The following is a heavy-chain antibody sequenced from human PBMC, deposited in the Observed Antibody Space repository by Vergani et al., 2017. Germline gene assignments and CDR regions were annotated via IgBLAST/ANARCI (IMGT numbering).Heavy chain of an antibody. D-gene: IGHD2-15*01. J-gene: IGHJ4*02. CDR3: ATFLGYCTSGCCRPYYFDL. CDR2: INPSGGHT. CDR1: GYTFSNYY. Sequence: QVQVVQSGAEVKKSGASVNVSCKTSGYTFSNYYMHWVRQAPGQGLEWMGIINPSGGHTNYAQKFQGRVTMTRDTSTATFYMDLSSLKYEDTAIYYCATFLGYCTSGCCRPYYFDLWGQGTLVTVSS. V-gene: IGHV1-46*01.